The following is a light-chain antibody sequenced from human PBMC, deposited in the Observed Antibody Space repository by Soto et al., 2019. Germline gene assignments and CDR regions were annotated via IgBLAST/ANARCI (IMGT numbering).Light chain of an antibody. Sequence: EIVMTQSPATLSVSPGERATLSCRASQSVSSNLAWYQQKPGQAPRLLIYGASTRATGIPARFSGSGSGTEFTLTISSLQCEDFAVYYCQQYKNWPPVTFGQGTKVEI. J-gene: IGKJ1*01. V-gene: IGKV3-15*01. CDR2: GAS. CDR3: QQYKNWPPVT. CDR1: QSVSSN.